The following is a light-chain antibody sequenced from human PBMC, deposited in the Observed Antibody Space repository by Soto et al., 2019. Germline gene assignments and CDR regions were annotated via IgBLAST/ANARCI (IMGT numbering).Light chain of an antibody. CDR3: SSYTSSSPPLFV. CDR1: SSDVGGYNY. CDR2: DVS. J-gene: IGLJ1*01. Sequence: LTQPASVSGSPGQSITISCTGTSSDVGGYNYVSWYQQHPGKAPKLMIYDVSSRPSGVSNRFSGPKSGNTASLTISGLQAEDEADYYCSSYTSSSPPLFVSGPGTKVTVL. V-gene: IGLV2-14*01.